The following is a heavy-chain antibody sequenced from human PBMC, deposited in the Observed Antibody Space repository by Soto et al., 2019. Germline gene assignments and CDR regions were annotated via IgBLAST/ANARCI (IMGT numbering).Heavy chain of an antibody. CDR3: ATDCQITIFGVASAPYAMDV. CDR1: GGTFSNLA. D-gene: IGHD3-3*01. Sequence: QVQLVQSGAEVKKPGSSVNVSCKASGGTFSNLAINWVRQAPGQGLEWMGGITPILGAANYAQKFQGRVSIIPDESTSTVYMDLSSLRSDDTAMYYCATDCQITIFGVASAPYAMDVWGQGTTVTVSS. V-gene: IGHV1-69*05. CDR2: ITPILGAA. J-gene: IGHJ6*02.